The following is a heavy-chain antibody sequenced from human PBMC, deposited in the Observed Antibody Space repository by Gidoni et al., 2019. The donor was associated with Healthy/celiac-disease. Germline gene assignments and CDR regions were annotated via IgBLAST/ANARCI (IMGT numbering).Heavy chain of an antibody. Sequence: EVQLSVSGGGLVQPGGSLRLPVAASCFTFSSYAMSWVRQAPGKGLEWVSAISGSGGSTYYADSVKGRFTISRDNARNTLYLQMNSLRAEDTAVYYCAKGMRLPNDAFDIWGQGTMVTVSS. CDR3: AKGMRLPNDAFDI. CDR2: ISGSGGST. CDR1: CFTFSSYA. V-gene: IGHV3-23*01. J-gene: IGHJ3*02. D-gene: IGHD3-16*01.